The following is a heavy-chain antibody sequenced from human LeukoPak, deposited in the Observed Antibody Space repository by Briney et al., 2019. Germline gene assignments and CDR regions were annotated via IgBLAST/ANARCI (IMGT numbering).Heavy chain of an antibody. CDR3: ARVRWGGRYDNYMDV. CDR2: MYIDGTT. J-gene: IGHJ6*03. CDR1: GAAIRTYY. D-gene: IGHD3-9*01. V-gene: IGHV4-4*07. Sequence: SETLSLTCTVCGAAIRTYYWAWIRQPAGLGLDWSGQMYIDGTTNYNPSLKSRVTMSIDIATNHFSLTLRSLTAADTAIYFCARVRWGGRYDNYMDVWGKGTSVTVSS.